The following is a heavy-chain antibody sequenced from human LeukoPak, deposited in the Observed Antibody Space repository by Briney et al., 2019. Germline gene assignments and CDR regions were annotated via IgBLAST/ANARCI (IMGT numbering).Heavy chain of an antibody. CDR1: GFTFSSYA. Sequence: GRSLRLSCAASGFTFSSYAMHWVRQAPGKGLEWVAVISYDGSNKYYADSVKGRFTISRDNSKNTLYLQMNSLRAEDTAVYYCARGPGQLWLFDYWGQGTLVTVSS. V-gene: IGHV3-30-3*01. CDR3: ARGPGQLWLFDY. D-gene: IGHD5-18*01. J-gene: IGHJ4*02. CDR2: ISYDGSNK.